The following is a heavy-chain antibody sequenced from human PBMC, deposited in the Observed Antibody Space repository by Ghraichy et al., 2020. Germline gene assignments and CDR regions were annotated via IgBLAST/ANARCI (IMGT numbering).Heavy chain of an antibody. V-gene: IGHV3-73*01. J-gene: IGHJ4*02. CDR1: GFTFSGSA. CDR3: TRHGSSPTYYYDHSGPTPFDY. CDR2: IRSKANSYAT. D-gene: IGHD3-22*01. Sequence: GGSLRLSCAASGFTFSGSAMDWVRQASGKGLEWVGRIRSKANSYATEYAESVKGRFTISRDDSKNTAFLQMNSLKTEDTAVYYCTRHGSSPTYYYDHSGPTPFDYWGQGPLGAVSS.